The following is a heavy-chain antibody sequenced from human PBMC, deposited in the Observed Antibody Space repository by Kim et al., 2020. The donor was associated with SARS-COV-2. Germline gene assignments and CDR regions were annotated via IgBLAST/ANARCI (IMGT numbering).Heavy chain of an antibody. Sequence: YSPNFQGRVILTRDTSATTAYMELTSLTFKDTAVYYCAREGSGSYNWLDPWGQGTLVTVSS. D-gene: IGHD3-10*01. CDR3: AREGSGSYNWLDP. J-gene: IGHJ5*02. V-gene: IGHV1-3*01.